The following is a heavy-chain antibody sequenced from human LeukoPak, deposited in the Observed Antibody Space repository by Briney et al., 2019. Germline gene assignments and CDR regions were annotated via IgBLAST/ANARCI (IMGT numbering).Heavy chain of an antibody. D-gene: IGHD2-15*01. CDR2: IYSGGST. CDR1: GFTVSSNY. J-gene: IGHJ6*02. CDR3: ARDGTCSGGSCYHYYYGMDV. Sequence: GGSLRLSCAASGFTVSSNYMSWVRQAPGKGLEWVSVIYSGGSTYYAASVKGRFTISRDNSKNTLYLQMSSLRAEDTAVYYCARDGTCSGGSCYHYYYGMDVWGQGTTVTVSS. V-gene: IGHV3-66*01.